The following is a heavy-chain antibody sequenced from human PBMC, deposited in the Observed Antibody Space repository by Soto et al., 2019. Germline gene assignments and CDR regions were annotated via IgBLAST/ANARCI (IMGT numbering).Heavy chain of an antibody. J-gene: IGHJ4*02. Sequence: SETLSLTCTVSGRSMSGYYWSWIRQPAGERLEWIGRIYTSGTTDFNPSLKGRVAMSVDTSKNQFSLKLTSVTAADTALYYCAREDYYDTGYYVVWGQGAQVTVSS. D-gene: IGHD3-9*01. CDR2: IYTSGTT. CDR1: GRSMSGYY. V-gene: IGHV4-4*07. CDR3: AREDYYDTGYYVV.